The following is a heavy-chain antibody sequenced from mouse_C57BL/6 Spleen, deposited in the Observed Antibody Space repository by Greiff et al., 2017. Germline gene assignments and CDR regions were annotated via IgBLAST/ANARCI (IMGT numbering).Heavy chain of an antibody. CDR1: GYTFTDYY. J-gene: IGHJ3*01. V-gene: IGHV1-19*01. Sequence: EVQLQQSGPVLVKPGASVKMSCKASGYTFTDYYMNWVKQSHGKSLEWIGVINPYNGGTSYNQKFKGKATLTVDKSSSTAYMELNSLTSEDSAVYYCARTSTTAGFAYWGQGTLVTVSA. CDR2: INPYNGGT. D-gene: IGHD1-2*01. CDR3: ARTSTTAGFAY.